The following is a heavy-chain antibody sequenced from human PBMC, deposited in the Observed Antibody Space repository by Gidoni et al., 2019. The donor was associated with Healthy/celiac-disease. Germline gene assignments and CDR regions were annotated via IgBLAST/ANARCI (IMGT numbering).Heavy chain of an antibody. D-gene: IGHD5-12*01. Sequence: QLQLQESGPGLVKPSEPLSLPCTVSGGSISSSSYYWGWIRQPPGKGLEWIGSIYYSGSTFYNPSLKSRVTISVDTSKNQFSLKLSSVTAADTAVYYCARHKRLRYSGYEYYFDYWGQGTLVTVSS. CDR1: GGSISSSSYY. CDR2: IYYSGST. CDR3: ARHKRLRYSGYEYYFDY. J-gene: IGHJ4*02. V-gene: IGHV4-39*01.